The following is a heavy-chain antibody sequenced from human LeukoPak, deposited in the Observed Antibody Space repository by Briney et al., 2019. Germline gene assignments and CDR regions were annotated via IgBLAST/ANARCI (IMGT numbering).Heavy chain of an antibody. J-gene: IGHJ4*02. D-gene: IGHD3-10*01. Sequence: GGSLRLSXAASGFAFSNYAMSWVRQAPGKGLEWVSSLSGGGDSRYYADSVMGRFTISRDNSKNTLYPQMNSLRAEDTAVYYCAKAVRSMVTGGGYFDSWGQGTLVTVSS. CDR1: GFAFSNYA. CDR3: AKAVRSMVTGGGYFDS. V-gene: IGHV3-23*01. CDR2: LSGGGDSR.